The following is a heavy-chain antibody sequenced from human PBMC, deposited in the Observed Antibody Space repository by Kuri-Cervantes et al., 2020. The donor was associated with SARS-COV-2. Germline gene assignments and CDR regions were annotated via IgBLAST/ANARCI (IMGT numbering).Heavy chain of an antibody. V-gene: IGHV1-69*04. CDR3: AREYSSSWYARPDYYYGMDV. Sequence: SVKVSCKASGGTFSSYAISWVRQGPGQGLEWMGRINPILGIANYAQKFQGTVTITADKSTSTAYMELSSLRSEDSAVYYCAREYSSSWYARPDYYYGMDVWGQGTTVTVSS. D-gene: IGHD6-13*01. CDR2: INPILGIA. J-gene: IGHJ6*02. CDR1: GGTFSSYA.